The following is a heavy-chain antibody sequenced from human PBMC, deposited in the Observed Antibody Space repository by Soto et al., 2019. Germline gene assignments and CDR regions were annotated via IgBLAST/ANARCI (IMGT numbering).Heavy chain of an antibody. J-gene: IGHJ5*02. CDR1: GGTFSSYT. CDR2: IIPILGIA. V-gene: IGHV1-69*02. CDR3: ARGSYDILTGPVAWFDP. D-gene: IGHD3-9*01. Sequence: SVKVSCKASGGTFSSYTISWVRQAPGQGLEWMGRIIPILGIANYAQKFQGRVTITADKSTSTAYMELSSLRSEDTAVYYCARGSYDILTGPVAWFDPWAQGTLVTVSS.